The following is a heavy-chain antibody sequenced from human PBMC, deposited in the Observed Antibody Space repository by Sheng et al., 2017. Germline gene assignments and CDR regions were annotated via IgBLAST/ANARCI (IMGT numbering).Heavy chain of an antibody. CDR2: IWYDGSNK. J-gene: IGHJ5*02. D-gene: IGHD2-15*01. V-gene: IGHV3-33*01. CDR3: ARGVYCSGGSCYSYDWFDP. Sequence: QVQLVESGGGVVQPGRSLRLSCAASGFTFSSYGMHWVRQAPGKGLEWVAVIWYDGSNKYYADSVKGRFTISRDNSKNTLYLQMNSLRAEDTAVYYCARGVYCSGGSCYSYDWFDPWGQGTLVTVSS. CDR1: GFTFSSYG.